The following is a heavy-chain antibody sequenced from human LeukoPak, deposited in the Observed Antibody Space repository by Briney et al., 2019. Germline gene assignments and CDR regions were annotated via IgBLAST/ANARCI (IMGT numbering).Heavy chain of an antibody. CDR3: ARESYGDYDHDAFDI. CDR1: GYTFTGYY. Sequence: ASVKVSCKASGYTFTGYYMLWVRQAPGQGLEWMGWINPNSGGTNYAQKFQGWVTMTRDTSISTAYMELSRLRSDDTAVYYCARESYGDYDHDAFDIWGQGTMVTVSS. CDR2: INPNSGGT. J-gene: IGHJ3*02. D-gene: IGHD4-17*01. V-gene: IGHV1-2*04.